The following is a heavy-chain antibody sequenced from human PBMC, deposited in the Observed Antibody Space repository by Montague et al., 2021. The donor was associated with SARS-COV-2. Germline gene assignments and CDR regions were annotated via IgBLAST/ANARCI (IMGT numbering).Heavy chain of an antibody. CDR3: ARKAELRITMVRGVHGVYGMDI. V-gene: IGHV4-34*01. D-gene: IGHD3-10*01. CDR1: GGSFSGYY. J-gene: IGHJ6*02. CDR2: INHSGST. Sequence: SETLSLTCAVYGGSFSGYYWSWIRQPPGKGLEWIGEINHSGSTNYKPSLKSRVTISVDTSKNQFSLKLRSVTAADTAVYYCARKAELRITMVRGVHGVYGMDIWGQGTTVTVSS.